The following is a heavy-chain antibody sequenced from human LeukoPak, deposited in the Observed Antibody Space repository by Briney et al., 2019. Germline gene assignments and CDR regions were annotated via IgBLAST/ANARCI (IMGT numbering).Heavy chain of an antibody. J-gene: IGHJ4*02. D-gene: IGHD3-22*01. Sequence: GASVKVSCKASGYTFTGYFIHWVRQAPGQGLEWMGWISAYNGNTNYAQKLQGRVTMTTDTSTSTAYMELRSLRSDDTAVYYCARWKYYDSSGYTLVYYFDYWGQGTLVTVSS. CDR2: ISAYNGNT. CDR1: GYTFTGYF. CDR3: ARWKYYDSSGYTLVYYFDY. V-gene: IGHV1-18*04.